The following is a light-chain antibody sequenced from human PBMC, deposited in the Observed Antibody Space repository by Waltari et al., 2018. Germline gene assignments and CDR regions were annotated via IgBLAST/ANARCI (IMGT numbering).Light chain of an antibody. V-gene: IGKV1D-12*01. CDR1: QDISNY. Sequence: DIQMTQSQCSVYASVGGRVTITCRASQDISNYLGWYQQKSGKAPKLLIYGASSLQSGVPSRFSGSGSGTDFTLTINSLQPEDFATYYCQQANSFPPSFGQGTKLEIK. J-gene: IGKJ2*01. CDR3: QQANSFPPS. CDR2: GAS.